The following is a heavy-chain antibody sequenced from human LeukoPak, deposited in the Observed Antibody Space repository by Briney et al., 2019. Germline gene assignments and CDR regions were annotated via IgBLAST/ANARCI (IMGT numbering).Heavy chain of an antibody. CDR1: GFTFSSYS. J-gene: IGHJ5*02. CDR2: ISSSSSTI. D-gene: IGHD2-15*01. Sequence: GGSLRLSCAASGFTFSSYSMNWVRQAPGKGLEWVSYISSSSSTIYYADSVKGRFTISRDDAQNSLYLQMNSLSVDDTAVYHCAREGPCSGGTCYPDAWGQGTLVTVSS. CDR3: AREGPCSGGTCYPDA. V-gene: IGHV3-48*04.